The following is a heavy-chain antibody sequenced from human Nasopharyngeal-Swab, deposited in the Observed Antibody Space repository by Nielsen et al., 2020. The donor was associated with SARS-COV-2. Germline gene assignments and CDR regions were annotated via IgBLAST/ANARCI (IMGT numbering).Heavy chain of an antibody. Sequence: GESLKISCVASGFTFGTHAMSWVRQAPGTGLQWVSGISDSGANTYYADSVRGRFTISRDNSKNTLYLQVNSLRDEDTALYYCAKEGATGWFDPWGQGTLVTVSS. V-gene: IGHV3-23*01. J-gene: IGHJ5*02. CDR3: AKEGATGWFDP. CDR1: GFTFGTHA. CDR2: ISDSGANT.